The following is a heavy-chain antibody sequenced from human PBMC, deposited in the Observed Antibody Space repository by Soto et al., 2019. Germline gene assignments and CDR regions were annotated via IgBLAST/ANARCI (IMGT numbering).Heavy chain of an antibody. V-gene: IGHV3-30*18. CDR3: AKIRGYFSGGTCYLYFYYYMDV. D-gene: IGHD2-15*01. J-gene: IGHJ6*03. Sequence: GGSLRLSCAASGFTFSSYGMHWVRQAPGKGLEWVAVISYDGSNKYYSDYVKGRFTISRDNSKNTLYLQMNSLRAEDTAVYYCAKIRGYFSGGTCYLYFYYYMDVGGKGTTYTASS. CDR2: ISYDGSNK. CDR1: GFTFSSYG.